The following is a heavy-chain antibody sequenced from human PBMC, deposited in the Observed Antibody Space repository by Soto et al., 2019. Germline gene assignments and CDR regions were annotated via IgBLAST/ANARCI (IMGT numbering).Heavy chain of an antibody. CDR1: GYSFTTYG. Sequence: QVQLVQSGAEVKKPGASVKVSCKASGYSFTTYGISWVRQAPGQGLEWMGWISDYNGNTNYEKKFQGRVTMTTDTSTRAAYMELKSLRSVDTAVYYCAREGYYSGSESYSPPRYYGMDVWGQGTTVTVS. CDR2: ISDYNGNT. J-gene: IGHJ6*02. V-gene: IGHV1-18*01. D-gene: IGHD3-10*01. CDR3: AREGYYSGSESYSPPRYYGMDV.